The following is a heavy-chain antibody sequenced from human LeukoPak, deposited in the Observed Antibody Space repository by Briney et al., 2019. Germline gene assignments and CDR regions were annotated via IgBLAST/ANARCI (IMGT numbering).Heavy chain of an antibody. CDR1: GFTVSSNY. V-gene: IGHV3-66*01. J-gene: IGHJ4*02. CDR2: IYSGGDT. Sequence: PGGSLRLSCAASGFTVSSNYMSWVRQAPGKGLEWVSIIYSGGDTYYADSVKGRFTISRDNSKNTLYLQMNSLRAEDTAVYYCASAVALDYWGQGTLVTVSS. CDR3: ASAVALDY.